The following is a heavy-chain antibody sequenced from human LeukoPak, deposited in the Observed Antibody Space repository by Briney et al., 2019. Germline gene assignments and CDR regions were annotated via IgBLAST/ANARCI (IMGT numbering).Heavy chain of an antibody. J-gene: IGHJ4*02. CDR1: GGSFSGYY. D-gene: IGHD2-2*02. V-gene: IGHV4-34*01. Sequence: KSSETLSLTCAVYGGSFSGYYWSWIRQPPGKGLEWIGEINHSGSTNYNPSLKRRVTISVDTSKNQFSLKLSSVTAADTAVYYCARGRRWSRGYCSSTSCNRGLDYWGQGTLVTVSS. CDR2: INHSGST. CDR3: ARGRRWSRGYCSSTSCNRGLDY.